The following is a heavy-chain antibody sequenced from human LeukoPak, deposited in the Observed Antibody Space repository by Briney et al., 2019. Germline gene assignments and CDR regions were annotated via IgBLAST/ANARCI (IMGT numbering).Heavy chain of an antibody. CDR1: GFTFSSYA. D-gene: IGHD3-10*01. J-gene: IGHJ4*02. CDR3: ANLVRGVIKALAGY. CDR2: ISGSGGST. Sequence: PGGSLRLSCAASGFTFSSYAMSWVRQAPGKGLEWVSAISGSGGSTYYADSVKGRFTISRDNSKNTLYLQMNSLRAEDTAVYYCANLVRGVIKALAGYWGQGTLVTVSS. V-gene: IGHV3-23*01.